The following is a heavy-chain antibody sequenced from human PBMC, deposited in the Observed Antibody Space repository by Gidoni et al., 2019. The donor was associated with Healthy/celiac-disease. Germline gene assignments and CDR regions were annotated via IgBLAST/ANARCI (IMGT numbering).Heavy chain of an antibody. J-gene: IGHJ4*02. V-gene: IGHV4-61*01. CDR1: GGSVSSGSYY. Sequence: QVQLQESVAGLVKPSETLSLTCTASGGSVSSGSYYWSWIRQPPGKGLEWIGYIDYSGSTNYNPSLKSRVTISVDTSKNQFSLKLSSVTAADTAVYYCARDRWPSYGPSFDYWGQGTLVTVSS. CDR2: IDYSGST. D-gene: IGHD5-18*01. CDR3: ARDRWPSYGPSFDY.